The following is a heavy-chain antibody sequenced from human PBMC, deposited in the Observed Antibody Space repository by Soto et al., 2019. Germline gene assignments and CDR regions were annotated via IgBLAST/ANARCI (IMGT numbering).Heavy chain of an antibody. V-gene: IGHV3-23*01. CDR2: ISGAGANT. J-gene: IGHJ3*02. CDR1: GFTFRDYG. Sequence: EVQLLESGGGLVQRGGSLRLSCAASGFTFRDYGMSWVRQAPGKGLEWVSGISGAGANTYYADSVQGRFTVSRDTSKNTVYLQMNSLRAEDPAVYFCAKDRDVVVVIDATATGAFDIWGQGTMVTVSS. D-gene: IGHD2-15*01. CDR3: AKDRDVVVVIDATATGAFDI.